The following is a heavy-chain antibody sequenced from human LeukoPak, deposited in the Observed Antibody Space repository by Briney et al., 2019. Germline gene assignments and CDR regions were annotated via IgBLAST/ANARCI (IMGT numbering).Heavy chain of an antibody. J-gene: IGHJ3*02. CDR1: GYSFTSYW. Sequence: GESLKISCKGSGYSFTSYWIGWVRQMPGKGLEWTGIIYPGDSDTRYSPSFQGQVTISADKSISTAYLQWSSLKASDTAMYYCASVKDYYDSSGLSYAFDIWGQGTMVTVSS. V-gene: IGHV5-51*01. CDR2: IYPGDSDT. CDR3: ASVKDYYDSSGLSYAFDI. D-gene: IGHD3-22*01.